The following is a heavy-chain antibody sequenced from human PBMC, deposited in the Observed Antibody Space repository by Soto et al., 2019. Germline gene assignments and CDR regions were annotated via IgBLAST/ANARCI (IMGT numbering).Heavy chain of an antibody. D-gene: IGHD2-2*01. J-gene: IGHJ3*02. V-gene: IGHV6-1*01. CDR1: GDSVSSNTAA. CDR2: TYYRSKWYF. Sequence: PSQTLSLTCAISGDSVSSNTAAWNWVRQSPSRGLEWLGMTYYRSKWYFDYAVSVKSRITITPDTSKNQFSPHLDSVTPGDTAVYYCTRTRGQLLADAFDIWGLGTMVTVSS. CDR3: TRTRGQLLADAFDI.